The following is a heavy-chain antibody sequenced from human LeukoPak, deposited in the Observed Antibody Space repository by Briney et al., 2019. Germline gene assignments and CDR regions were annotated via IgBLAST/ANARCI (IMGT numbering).Heavy chain of an antibody. CDR2: INSDGSST. CDR1: GFTFSSYW. D-gene: IGHD6-6*01. V-gene: IGHV3-74*01. CDR3: ARVHEYSSPSGGFDY. J-gene: IGHJ4*02. Sequence: GGSLRLSCAASGFTFSSYWMHWVRQAPGKGLVWVPRINSDGSSTSYADSVKGRFTISRDNAKNTLYLQMNSLRAEDTAVYYCARVHEYSSPSGGFDYWGQGTLVTVSS.